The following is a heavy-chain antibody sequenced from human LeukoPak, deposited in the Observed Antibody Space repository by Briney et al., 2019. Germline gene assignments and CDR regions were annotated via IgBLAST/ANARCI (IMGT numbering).Heavy chain of an antibody. J-gene: IGHJ4*02. CDR2: ISGSDGST. CDR1: GFTFSSYA. V-gene: IGHV3-23*01. CDR3: AKGDGYDDFDY. Sequence: GGSLRLSCAASGFTFSSYAMSWVRQAPGKGLERVSAISGSDGSTYYADSVKGRFTISRDNSKNTLYLQMNSLRAEDTAVYYCAKGDGYDDFDYWGQGTLVTVSS. D-gene: IGHD5-12*01.